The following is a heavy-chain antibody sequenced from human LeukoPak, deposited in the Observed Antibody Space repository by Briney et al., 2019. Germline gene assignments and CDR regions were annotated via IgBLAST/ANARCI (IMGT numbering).Heavy chain of an antibody. V-gene: IGHV4-59*01. Sequence: SSETLSLTCTVSGGSISSYYWTWIRQPPGKALEWIGYIYYSGSTNYSPSLKSRVTISVDTSKNQFSLKLSSVTAADTAVYYCASFDSSGSHAFDIWGQGTMVTVSS. CDR3: ASFDSSGSHAFDI. CDR2: IYYSGST. D-gene: IGHD3-22*01. J-gene: IGHJ3*02. CDR1: GGSISSYY.